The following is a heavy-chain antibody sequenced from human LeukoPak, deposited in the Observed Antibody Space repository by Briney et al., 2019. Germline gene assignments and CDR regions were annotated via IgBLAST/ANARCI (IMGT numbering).Heavy chain of an antibody. CDR3: ARPRDYGFDD. V-gene: IGHV4-39*01. D-gene: IGHD4-17*01. CDR2: IYSSGSS. Sequence: SVTLSLTCTVSGGSISTNNYYWGWICQPPGKGLEWIGTIYSSGSSYYNSSLKSRVTISLDTSKNQFSLQPKSLTAVDTAVYYCARPRDYGFDDWGQGTLVTVSS. J-gene: IGHJ4*02. CDR1: GGSISTNNYY.